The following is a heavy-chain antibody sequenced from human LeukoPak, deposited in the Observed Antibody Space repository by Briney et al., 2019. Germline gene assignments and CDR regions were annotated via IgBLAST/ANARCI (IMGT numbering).Heavy chain of an antibody. D-gene: IGHD3-22*01. CDR2: ISSSSSYI. CDR1: GFTFSSYS. V-gene: IGHV3-21*01. J-gene: IGHJ4*02. Sequence: GSLRLSCAASGFTFSSYSMNWVRQAPGKGLEWVSSISSSSSYIYYADSVKGRFTISGDNAKNSLYLQMNSLRAEDTAVYYCAKEVGSGYRIPYYFDYWGQGTLVTVSS. CDR3: AKEVGSGYRIPYYFDY.